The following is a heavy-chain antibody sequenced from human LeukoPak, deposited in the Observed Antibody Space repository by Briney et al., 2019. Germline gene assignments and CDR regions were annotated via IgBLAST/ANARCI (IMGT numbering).Heavy chain of an antibody. CDR2: ISGSGGST. J-gene: IGHJ4*02. D-gene: IGHD3-10*01. V-gene: IGHV3-23*01. Sequence: QPGRSLRLSCAASGFTFDDYAMHWVRQAPGKGLEWVSAISGSGGSTYYADSVKGRFTISRDNSKNTLYLQMNSLRAEDTAVYYCAKENYGMVRGVIIVWGQGTLVTVSS. CDR1: GFTFDDYA. CDR3: AKENYGMVRGVIIV.